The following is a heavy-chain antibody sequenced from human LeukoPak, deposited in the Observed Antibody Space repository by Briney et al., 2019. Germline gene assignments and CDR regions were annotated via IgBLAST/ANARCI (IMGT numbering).Heavy chain of an antibody. D-gene: IGHD3-10*01. Sequence: PSETLSLTCTVSGGSTSSSSYYWSWIRQPAGKGLEWIGRIYTSGSTNYNPSLKSRVTMSVDTSKNQFSLKLSSVTAADTAVYYCARAVGSGSFQTYYYYMDVWGKGTTVTISS. CDR2: IYTSGST. J-gene: IGHJ6*03. CDR1: GGSTSSSSYY. V-gene: IGHV4-61*02. CDR3: ARAVGSGSFQTYYYYMDV.